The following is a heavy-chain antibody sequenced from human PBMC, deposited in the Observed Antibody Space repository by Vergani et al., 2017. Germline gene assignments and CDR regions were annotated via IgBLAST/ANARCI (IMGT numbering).Heavy chain of an antibody. J-gene: IGHJ2*01. V-gene: IGHV5-51*01. CDR3: ARHLGYYDGSGSYPPPSDWYFDL. CDR1: GYSFTSYW. D-gene: IGHD3-10*01. CDR2: IYPGDSDT. Sequence: EVQLVQSGAEVKKPGESLKISCKGSGYSFTSYWIGWVRQMPGKGLEWMGIIYPGDSDTRYSPSFQGQVTISADKSISTAYLQWSSLKASDTAMYYCARHLGYYDGSGSYPPPSDWYFDLWGRGTLVTVSS.